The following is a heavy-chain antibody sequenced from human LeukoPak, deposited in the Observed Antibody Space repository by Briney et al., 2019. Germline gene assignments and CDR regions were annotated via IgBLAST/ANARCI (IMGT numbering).Heavy chain of an antibody. J-gene: IGHJ4*02. CDR1: GFTFSSYG. CDR2: IWYDGSNK. Sequence: GGSLRLSCAASGFTFSSYGMHWVRQAPGKGLEWVAVIWYDGSNKYYADSVKGRFTISRDNSKNTLYLQVNSLRAEDTAVYYCARGIAAAGLDYWGQGTLVTVSS. CDR3: ARGIAAAGLDY. V-gene: IGHV3-33*01. D-gene: IGHD6-13*01.